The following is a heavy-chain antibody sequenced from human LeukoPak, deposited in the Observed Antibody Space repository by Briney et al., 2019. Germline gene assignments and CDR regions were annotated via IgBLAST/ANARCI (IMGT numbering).Heavy chain of an antibody. CDR2: INTDGSST. D-gene: IGHD1-26*01. J-gene: IGHJ4*02. V-gene: IGHV3-74*01. Sequence: GGSLRLSCAASGFTFSSYWMHWVRQAPGEGLVWVSRINTDGSSTSYADSVKGRFSISRDNSKNTLYLQMNSLRAEDTAVYYCAKADRGSYYGLGDYFAYWGQGTLVTVSS. CDR3: AKADRGSYYGLGDYFAY. CDR1: GFTFSSYW.